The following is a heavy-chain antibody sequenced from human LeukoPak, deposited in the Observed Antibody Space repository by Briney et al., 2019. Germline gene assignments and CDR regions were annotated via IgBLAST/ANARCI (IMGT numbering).Heavy chain of an antibody. V-gene: IGHV3-23*01. CDR1: GFSFTSYA. CDR2: ISGSGRST. D-gene: IGHD3-22*01. Sequence: PGGSLRLSCAASGFSFTSYAMNWVRQAPGKGLEWVSAISGSGRSTYSADSVRGRFTISRDNSKNTLYLQMNSLRAEDTAVYYCAKDRYYYDSSGPDAFDIWGQGTMVTVSS. CDR3: AKDRYYYDSSGPDAFDI. J-gene: IGHJ3*02.